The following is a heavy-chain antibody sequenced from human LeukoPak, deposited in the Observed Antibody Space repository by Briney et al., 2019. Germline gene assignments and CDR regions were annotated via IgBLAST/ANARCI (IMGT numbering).Heavy chain of an antibody. CDR3: ARHRFASPFDS. D-gene: IGHD2-21*01. CDR1: GGSISSDY. CDR2: IYSSGDS. J-gene: IGHJ4*02. V-gene: IGHV4-59*08. Sequence: SETLSLTCTVSGGSISSDYWSWIRQPPGKGLEWIGYIYSSGDSNYNPSLKSRVTISLDTSKSQVSLKLSSVTAADTAVFYCARHRFASPFDSRGQGTLVTVSS.